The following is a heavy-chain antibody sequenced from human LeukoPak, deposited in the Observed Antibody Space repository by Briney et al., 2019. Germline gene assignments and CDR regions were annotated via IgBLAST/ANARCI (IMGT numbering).Heavy chain of an antibody. J-gene: IGHJ4*02. CDR3: ARATIDSSSWFFDY. CDR1: GYSISSGYY. V-gene: IGHV4-38-2*02. D-gene: IGHD6-13*01. CDR2: IYHSGST. Sequence: SETLSLTCTVSGYSISSGYYWGWIRQPPGKGLEWIGSIYHSGSTYYNPSLKSRVTISVDTSKNQFSLKLSSVTAADTAVYYCARATIDSSSWFFDYWGQGTLVTVSS.